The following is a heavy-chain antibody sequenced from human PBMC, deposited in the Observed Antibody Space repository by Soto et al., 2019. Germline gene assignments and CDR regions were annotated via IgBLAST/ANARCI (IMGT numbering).Heavy chain of an antibody. D-gene: IGHD1-26*01. CDR2: ISPKSGGT. J-gene: IGHJ6*02. CDR3: AKGGAIVAAGTRVYLYNAMDV. V-gene: IGHV1-2*02. CDR1: GYTFIDYY. Sequence: QVQLVQSGAEVKKPGASVKVSCEASGYTFIDYYMHWVRQAPGQGFEWMGRISPKSGGTNYAQKFQGRVTMTWDTSLNTAYMELSSLMSEDTAVYYCAKGGAIVAAGTRVYLYNAMDVWGQGTTVTVSS.